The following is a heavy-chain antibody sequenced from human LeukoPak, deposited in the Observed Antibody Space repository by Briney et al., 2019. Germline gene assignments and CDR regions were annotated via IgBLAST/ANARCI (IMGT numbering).Heavy chain of an antibody. CDR1: GFTFSGSA. J-gene: IGHJ4*02. CDR2: IRSKANSYAT. CDR3: TSVFEAYYYGSGSYYYY. D-gene: IGHD3-10*01. V-gene: IGHV3-73*01. Sequence: GGSLRLSCAASGFTFSGSAMHWVRQASGKGLEWVGRIRSKANSYATAYAASVKGRFTISGDDSKNTAYLQMNSLKTEDTAVYYCTSVFEAYYYGSGSYYYYWGQGTLVTVSS.